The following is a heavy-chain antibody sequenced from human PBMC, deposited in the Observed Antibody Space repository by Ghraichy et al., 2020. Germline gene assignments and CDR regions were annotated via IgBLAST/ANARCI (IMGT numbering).Heavy chain of an antibody. D-gene: IGHD3-10*01. V-gene: IGHV1-69*13. CDR3: AASTKFLVQGITGQFDF. CDR1: GDTFNIYA. CDR2: VVPMFETT. Sequence: SVKVSCKVSGDTFNIYAFSWLRQAPGQGLQWMGGVVPMFETTTYGQNFKGRLAITADEGTTTVYMELSRLRSDDSAVYYCAASTKFLVQGITGQFDFWGQGSLVTVSS. J-gene: IGHJ4*02.